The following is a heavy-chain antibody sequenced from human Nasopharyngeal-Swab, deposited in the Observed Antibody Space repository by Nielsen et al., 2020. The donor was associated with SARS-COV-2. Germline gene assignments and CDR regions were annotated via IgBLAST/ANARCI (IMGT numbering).Heavy chain of an antibody. V-gene: IGHV3-11*04. CDR2: ISSSGSTI. CDR3: ASLAVVTPVPADY. CDR1: GFTFSDYY. Sequence: GGSLRLSCAASGFTFSDYYMSWIRQAPGKGLEWVSYISSSGSTIYYADPVKGRFTISRDNAKNSLYLQMNSLRAEDTAVYYCASLAVVTPVPADYWGQGTLVTVSS. D-gene: IGHD4-23*01. J-gene: IGHJ4*02.